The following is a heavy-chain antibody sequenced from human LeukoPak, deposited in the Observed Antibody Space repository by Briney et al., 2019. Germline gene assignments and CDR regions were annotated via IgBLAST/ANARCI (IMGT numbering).Heavy chain of an antibody. CDR3: AGSYSSTWYSTFDI. CDR1: GGSLNSNSYY. Sequence: SETLSLTCAVSGGSLNSNSYYWGWIRQPPGKGLEWIGSINYSGNTYYNPSLKSQVTISVDTSQNQFSLNLSSVTAAETSIYYCAGSYSSTWYSTFDIWGQGTMVTVSS. CDR2: INYSGNT. V-gene: IGHV4-39*01. J-gene: IGHJ3*02. D-gene: IGHD6-13*01.